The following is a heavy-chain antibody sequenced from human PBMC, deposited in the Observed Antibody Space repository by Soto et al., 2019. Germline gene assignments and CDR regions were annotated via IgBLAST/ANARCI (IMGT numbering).Heavy chain of an antibody. V-gene: IGHV1-69*01. D-gene: IGHD5-18*01. Sequence: QVQLVQSGAEVKKPGSSVKVSCLASRGTFNRYAINWVRQAPGHGLEWLGALVPQFGTPNYAQKFQDRVTIVAAESTNTTSMELRGLTSDDTAVYYCARQNRDTPMVPFDVWGHVTLVTVSS. J-gene: IGHJ4*01. CDR3: ARQNRDTPMVPFDV. CDR1: RGTFNRYA. CDR2: LVPQFGTP.